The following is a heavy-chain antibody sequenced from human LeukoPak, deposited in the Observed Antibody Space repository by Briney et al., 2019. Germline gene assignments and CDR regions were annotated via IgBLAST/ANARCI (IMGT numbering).Heavy chain of an antibody. CDR2: IYTSGST. D-gene: IGHD6-13*01. CDR3: ARGYSSSWYLDY. J-gene: IGHJ4*02. Sequence: PSETLSLTCTVSGGSISYFYWSWIRQPAGKGLEWIGRIYTSGSTNYNPSLKSRVTMSVDTSKKQFSLKLSSVTAADTAVYYCARGYSSSWYLDYWGQGTLVTVSS. V-gene: IGHV4-4*07. CDR1: GGSISYFY.